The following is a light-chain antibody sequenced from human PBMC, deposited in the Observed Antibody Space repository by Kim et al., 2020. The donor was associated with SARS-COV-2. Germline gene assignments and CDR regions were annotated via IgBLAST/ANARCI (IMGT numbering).Light chain of an antibody. CDR1: QSVGSY. V-gene: IGKV3-11*01. CDR2: DAS. CDR3: QLRANWPTVT. J-gene: IGKJ4*01. Sequence: EIVLTQSQATLSLSPGERATLSCRASQSVGSYLAWYQQRPGQAPRLLIYDASNRATGIPARFSGSGSGTDFTLTINSLEPEDFSVYYCQLRANWPTVTFGGGTKVDIK.